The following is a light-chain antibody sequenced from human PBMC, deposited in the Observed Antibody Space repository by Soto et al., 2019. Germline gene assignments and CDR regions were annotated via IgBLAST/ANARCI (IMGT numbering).Light chain of an antibody. CDR3: QQYNSYSEA. CDR1: QSITTW. CDR2: DVS. J-gene: IGKJ1*01. V-gene: IGKV1-5*01. Sequence: DIQMTQSPSTLSASAGDRVTITCRASQSITTWLAWYQQKAGKAPKLLMYDVSTLESGVPSRFSGSGSGTEFTLTISRLQPDDSATYYCQQYNSYSEAFGQGTKVDIK.